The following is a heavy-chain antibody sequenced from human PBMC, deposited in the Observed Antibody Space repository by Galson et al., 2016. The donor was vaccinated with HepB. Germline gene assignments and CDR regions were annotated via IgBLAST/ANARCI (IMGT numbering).Heavy chain of an antibody. D-gene: IGHD6-13*01. V-gene: IGHV4-4*02. Sequence: SETLSLTCTVSGDSITTSNWWTWVRQSPAKGLEWIGEIYHTGNTNYNPSLESRITISVDKSNNQFSLKMYSVTAADAAIYYCARARASSWALCDYWGQGALVTVSS. J-gene: IGHJ4*02. CDR3: ARARASSWALCDY. CDR2: IYHTGNT. CDR1: GDSITTSNW.